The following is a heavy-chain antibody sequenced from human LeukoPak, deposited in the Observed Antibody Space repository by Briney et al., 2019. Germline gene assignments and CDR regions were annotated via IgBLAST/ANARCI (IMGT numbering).Heavy chain of an antibody. CDR1: GFSFSTYS. CDR3: ARDPAHSSGPFDR. J-gene: IGHJ4*02. Sequence: PGGSLRLSCAASGFSFSTYSMNWVRQAPGKGLEWVSYIRSSGSTIYYADSVKGRFTISRDNAKNSLYLQMNSLRDEDTAVYYCARDPAHSSGPFDRWGQGTLVTVSS. CDR2: IRSSGSTI. D-gene: IGHD3-22*01. V-gene: IGHV3-48*02.